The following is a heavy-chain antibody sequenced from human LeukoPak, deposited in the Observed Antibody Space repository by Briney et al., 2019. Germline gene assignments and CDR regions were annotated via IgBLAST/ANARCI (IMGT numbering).Heavy chain of an antibody. CDR1: GFTVSNNY. V-gene: IGHV3-53*04. CDR2: IHSSGST. J-gene: IGHJ4*02. D-gene: IGHD2-21*02. Sequence: GGSLRLSCAASGFTVSNNYISWVRQARGKGLEWVSVIHSSGSTYYADSVKGRFTISRHNSKNTVYLQMNSLRPEDTAVYYCARESNGGDSYYFDAWGQGTLVTVSS. CDR3: ARESNGGDSYYFDA.